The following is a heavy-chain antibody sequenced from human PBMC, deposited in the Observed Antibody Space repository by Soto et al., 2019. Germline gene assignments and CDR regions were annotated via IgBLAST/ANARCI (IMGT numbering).Heavy chain of an antibody. CDR3: ARDLAAVPGAFDY. D-gene: IGHD6-13*01. Sequence: QVQLQESGPGLLKPSETLSLTCTVSGGSISSYFYIWVRQPPGKGLEWIGSVYYTGTTDYNPSLTSRVTISVDTSKTQFSLNLRSVTAADTAVYYCARDLAAVPGAFDYWGRGTLVTVSS. V-gene: IGHV4-59*01. J-gene: IGHJ4*02. CDR2: VYYTGTT. CDR1: GGSISSYF.